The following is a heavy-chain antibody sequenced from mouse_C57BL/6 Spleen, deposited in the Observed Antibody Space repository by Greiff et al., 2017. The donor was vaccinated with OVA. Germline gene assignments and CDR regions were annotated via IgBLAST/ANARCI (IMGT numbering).Heavy chain of an antibody. J-gene: IGHJ3*01. V-gene: IGHV1-80*01. CDR1: GYAFSSYW. CDR3: ARERRFAY. CDR2: IYPGDGDP. Sequence: VQLQQSGAELVKPGASVKISCKASGYAFSSYWMNWVKQRPGKGLEWIGSIYPGDGDPNYNGKFKGKATLTADKSSSTSYMQLSSLTSGDSAVYFCARERRFAYGGQGTLVTVSA.